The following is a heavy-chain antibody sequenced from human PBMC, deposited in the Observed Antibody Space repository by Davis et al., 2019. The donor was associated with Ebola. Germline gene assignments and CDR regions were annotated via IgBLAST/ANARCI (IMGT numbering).Heavy chain of an antibody. D-gene: IGHD6-13*01. CDR3: ARGIAAAGTNYYYYYGMDV. J-gene: IGHJ6*04. CDR1: GGSVSSGSYY. CDR2: IYYSGST. Sequence: SETLSLTCTVSGGSVSSGSYYWSWIRQPPGKGLEWIGYIYYSGSTNYNPSLKSRVTISVDTSKNQFSLKLSSVTAADTAVYYCARGIAAAGTNYYYYYGMDVWGKGTTVTVSS. V-gene: IGHV4-61*01.